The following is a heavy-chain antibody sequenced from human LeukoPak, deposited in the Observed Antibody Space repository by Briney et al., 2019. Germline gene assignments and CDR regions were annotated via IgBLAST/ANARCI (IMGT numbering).Heavy chain of an antibody. CDR2: ISSSSSYI. CDR1: GFTFSSYS. D-gene: IGHD3-22*01. J-gene: IGHJ4*02. CDR3: ARASDPYYYDSTGPDY. V-gene: IGHV3-21*01. Sequence: GGSLRLSCAASGFTFSSYSMNWVRQAPGKGLEWASSISSSSSYIYYADSVKGRFTISRDNAKNSLYLQMNSLRAEDTAVYYCARASDPYYYDSTGPDYWGQGTLVTVSS.